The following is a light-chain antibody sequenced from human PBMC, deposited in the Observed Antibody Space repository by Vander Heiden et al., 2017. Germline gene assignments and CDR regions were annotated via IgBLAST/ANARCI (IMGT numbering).Light chain of an antibody. J-gene: IGKJ2*01. CDR2: DAS. Sequence: AIQFTQSPSSLSASVGDRVTITCRASQGISSALAWYQQKPVKAPKLLIYDASSLESGVPSRFSGSGSGTDFTLTISSLQPEDFATYYCQQFNSYPRTFGQGTKLEIK. CDR1: QGISSA. V-gene: IGKV1-13*02. CDR3: QQFNSYPRT.